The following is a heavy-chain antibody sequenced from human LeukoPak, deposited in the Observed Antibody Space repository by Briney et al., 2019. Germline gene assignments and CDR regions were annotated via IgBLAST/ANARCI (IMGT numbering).Heavy chain of an antibody. CDR2: ISSSGSTI. Sequence: GGSLRHSCVASGFTFSSYERNWVRQAPGNGLEWVSYISSSGSTIYYADSVKGRFTISRDNAKNSLYLQMNSLRAEDTAVYYCAELGITMIGGVWGKGTTVTISS. CDR3: AELGITMIGGV. V-gene: IGHV3-48*03. D-gene: IGHD3-10*02. CDR1: GFTFSSYE. J-gene: IGHJ6*04.